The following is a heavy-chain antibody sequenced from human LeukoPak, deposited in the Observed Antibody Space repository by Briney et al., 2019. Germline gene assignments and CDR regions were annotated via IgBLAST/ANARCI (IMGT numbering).Heavy chain of an antibody. CDR2: IYTSGST. Sequence: SETLSLTCTVSGGSISSYYWSWIRQPAGKGLEWIGRIYTSGSTNYNPSLKSRVTMSVDTSKNQFSLKLSSVTAADTAVYYCARLTGTREKDAFDIWGQGTMVTVSS. CDR3: ARLTGTREKDAFDI. J-gene: IGHJ3*02. V-gene: IGHV4-4*07. CDR1: GGSISSYY. D-gene: IGHD7-27*01.